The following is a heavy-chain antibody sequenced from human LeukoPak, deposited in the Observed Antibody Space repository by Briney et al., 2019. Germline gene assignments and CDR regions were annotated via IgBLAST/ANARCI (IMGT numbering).Heavy chain of an antibody. CDR2: IYYSGST. Sequence: PSETLSLTCTVSGGSISSYYWTWIRQPPGKGLEWIGYIYYSGSTNYNPSLKSRVTISVDTSKNQFSLKLSSVTAADTAVYYCASSRGYSYGYGGYFDYRGQGTLVTVSS. J-gene: IGHJ4*02. CDR1: GGSISSYY. V-gene: IGHV4-59*08. D-gene: IGHD5-18*01. CDR3: ASSRGYSYGYGGYFDY.